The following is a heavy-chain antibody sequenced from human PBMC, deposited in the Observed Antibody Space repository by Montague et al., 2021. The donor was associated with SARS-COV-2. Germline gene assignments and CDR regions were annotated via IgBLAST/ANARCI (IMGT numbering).Heavy chain of an antibody. V-gene: IGHV4-38-2*01. D-gene: IGHD3-10*01. CDR1: GYSISSGYY. CDR3: ARWYYGSGSYPH. J-gene: IGHJ4*02. CDR2: IYHNGGT. Sequence: SETLSLTCSVSGYSISSGYYWGWIRQPPGKGLEWIGNIYHNGGTYYSPSLKSRVTVSVDTSKNQFSLRLSSVTAADTAVYYCARWYYGSGSYPHWGQGTLVTVSS.